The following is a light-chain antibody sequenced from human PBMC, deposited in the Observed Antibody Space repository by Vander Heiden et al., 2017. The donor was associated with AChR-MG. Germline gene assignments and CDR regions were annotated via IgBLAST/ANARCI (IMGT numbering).Light chain of an antibody. V-gene: IGKV4-1*01. CDR3: QQYYSTPQT. CDR1: HRVLYSSNNKNF. Sequence: DIVMTHSPDSLAVSLGDRATINCKSSHRVLYSSNNKNFLAWYQQKPGQPPKLLIYWASTRESGVPDRFSGRGSRTDFTITISSLQDEDVAVYYCQQYYSTPQTFGQGTKVEIK. J-gene: IGKJ1*01. CDR2: WAS.